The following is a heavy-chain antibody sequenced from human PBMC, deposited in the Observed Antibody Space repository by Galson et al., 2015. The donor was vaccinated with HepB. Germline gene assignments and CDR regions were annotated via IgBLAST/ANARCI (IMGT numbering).Heavy chain of an antibody. D-gene: IGHD3-16*02. CDR3: ARDRYKGYGMDV. Sequence: SVKVSCKASGYTFTSYYMHWVRQAPGQGLEWMGIINPSGGSTSYAQKFQGRVTKTRDTSTSTVYMELSSLRSEDTAVYYCARDRYKGYGMDVWGQGTTVTVSS. J-gene: IGHJ6*02. CDR2: INPSGGST. CDR1: GYTFTSYY. V-gene: IGHV1-46*01.